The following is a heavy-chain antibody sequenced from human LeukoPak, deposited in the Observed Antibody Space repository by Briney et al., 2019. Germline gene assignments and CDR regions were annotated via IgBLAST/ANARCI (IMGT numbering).Heavy chain of an antibody. V-gene: IGHV3-21*01. Sequence: GGSLRLSCAPSAFTFSTHNTSWVRQAPGEGLEWVSSISGRGNYIFYADSVKGRFTISRDSAKNSLSLQMNSLRAEDTAVYYCAKDQGFDYYDSSGYYLDYWGQGTLVTVSS. D-gene: IGHD3-22*01. J-gene: IGHJ4*02. CDR3: AKDQGFDYYDSSGYYLDY. CDR1: AFTFSTHN. CDR2: ISGRGNYI.